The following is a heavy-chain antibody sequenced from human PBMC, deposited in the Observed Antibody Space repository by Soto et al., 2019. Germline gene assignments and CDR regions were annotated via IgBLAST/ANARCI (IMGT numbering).Heavy chain of an antibody. J-gene: IGHJ4*02. V-gene: IGHV1-3*05. CDR3: AGVGYDSSGLAFDY. CDR1: GYTFTIYA. D-gene: IGHD3-22*01. CDR2: INPGNGNT. Sequence: QVQLVQSGAKEKKPGASVKVSCKASGYTFTIYAMHWVRQAPGQRLEWMGWINPGNGNTKYSQKVQGRVTITRDTXPSTADMELSSLRSEAPAVYYCAGVGYDSSGLAFDYWGQGTLVTVSS.